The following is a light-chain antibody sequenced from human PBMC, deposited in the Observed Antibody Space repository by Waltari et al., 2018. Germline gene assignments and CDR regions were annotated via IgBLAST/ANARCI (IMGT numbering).Light chain of an antibody. V-gene: IGLV2-14*01. CDR1: SRDVGGYNY. CDR3: SSYTSSRTRV. J-gene: IGLJ3*02. Sequence: QSALTQPASVSGSPGQSITIPCTGTSRDVGGYNYVPWYQQHPGKAPKLMIYDVNNRPSGVSNRFSGSKSDNTASLTISGLQAEDEADYYCSSYTSSRTRVFGGGTKLTVL. CDR2: DVN.